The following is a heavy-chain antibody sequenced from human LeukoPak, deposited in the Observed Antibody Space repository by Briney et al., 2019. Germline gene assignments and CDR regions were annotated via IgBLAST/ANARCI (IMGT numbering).Heavy chain of an antibody. CDR2: IIPILGIA. Sequence: SVKVSCKASGGTFSSYAISWVRQAPGQGLEWMGRIIPILGIANYAQKFQGRVTITADKSTSTAYMELSSLRSEDTAVYYCARGGAPWTVLFDYWGQGTLVTVSS. CDR3: ARGGAPWTVLFDY. D-gene: IGHD4-17*01. J-gene: IGHJ4*02. CDR1: GGTFSSYA. V-gene: IGHV1-69*04.